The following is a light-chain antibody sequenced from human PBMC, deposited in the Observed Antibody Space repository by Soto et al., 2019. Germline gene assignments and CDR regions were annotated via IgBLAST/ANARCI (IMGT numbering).Light chain of an antibody. CDR3: QQRSNWPIT. CDR1: QNVRSY. CDR2: DVS. Sequence: EIVLPQSTATLSLSPGERATLSCVASQNVRSYLAWYQQKPGQAPRLLIYDVSNRATGIPARFSGSGSGTDFTLTISSLEPEDFAVYYCQQRSNWPITFGQGTRLEI. V-gene: IGKV3-11*01. J-gene: IGKJ5*01.